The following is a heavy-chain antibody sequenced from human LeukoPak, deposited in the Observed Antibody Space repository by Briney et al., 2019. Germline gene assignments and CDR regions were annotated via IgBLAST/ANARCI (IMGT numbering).Heavy chain of an antibody. V-gene: IGHV3-48*01. CDR2: ISTNSGTI. Sequence: GGSLRLSCAASGFTFSIYTMNWVRQAPGKGLEWISYISTNSGTIWYADSVKGRFSISRDNAKNSLFLHMNSLRAEDTAVYYCARRLTQYDCFDPWGQGILVTVSS. D-gene: IGHD2-2*01. CDR1: GFTFSIYT. J-gene: IGHJ5*02. CDR3: ARRLTQYDCFDP.